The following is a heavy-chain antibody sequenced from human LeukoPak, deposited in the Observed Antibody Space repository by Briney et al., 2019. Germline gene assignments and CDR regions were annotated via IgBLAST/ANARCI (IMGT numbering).Heavy chain of an antibody. CDR1: GGSFSGYY. J-gene: IGHJ3*02. Sequence: SETLSLTCAVYGGSFSGYYWSWIRQPPGKGLEWIGEINHSGSTNYNPSLKSRVTISVDTSKNQFSLKLSSVTAADTAVYYCAGEGYSGYVSDAFDIWGQGTMVTVSS. D-gene: IGHD5-12*01. CDR3: AGEGYSGYVSDAFDI. CDR2: INHSGST. V-gene: IGHV4-34*01.